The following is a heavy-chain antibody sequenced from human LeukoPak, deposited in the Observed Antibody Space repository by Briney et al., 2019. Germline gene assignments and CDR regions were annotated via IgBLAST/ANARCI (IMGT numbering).Heavy chain of an antibody. CDR2: ISSSSSYI. V-gene: IGHV3-21*01. CDR1: GFTFSSYS. CDR3: ARAYSGSYGLGYYYMDV. J-gene: IGHJ6*03. D-gene: IGHD1-26*01. Sequence: GGSLRLSCAASGFTFSSYSMGWVRQAPGKGLEWVSSISSSSSYIYYADSVKGRFTISRDNAKNSLYLQMNSLRAEDTAVYYCARAYSGSYGLGYYYMDVWGKGTTVTISS.